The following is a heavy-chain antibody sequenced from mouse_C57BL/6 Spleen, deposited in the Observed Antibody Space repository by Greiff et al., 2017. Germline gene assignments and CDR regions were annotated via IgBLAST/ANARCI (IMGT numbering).Heavy chain of an antibody. J-gene: IGHJ1*03. CDR1: GYTFTSYG. CDR3: AREGNYDGGSLGWYFDV. Sequence: QVQLQQSGAELSRPGASVKLSCKASGYTFTSYGISWVKQRTGQGLEWIGEIYPRSGNTYYNEKFKGKATLTADKSSSTAYMELRSLTSEDSAVYFCAREGNYDGGSLGWYFDVWGTGTTVTVSA. CDR2: IYPRSGNT. V-gene: IGHV1-81*01. D-gene: IGHD1-1*01.